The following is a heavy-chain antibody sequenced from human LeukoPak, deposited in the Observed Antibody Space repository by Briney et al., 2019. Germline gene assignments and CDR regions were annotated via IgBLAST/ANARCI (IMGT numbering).Heavy chain of an antibody. D-gene: IGHD3-3*01. CDR1: GFTFDGYG. J-gene: IGHJ4*02. V-gene: IGHV3-21*01. CDR2: ISSSSSYI. CDR3: AGFWSGYYYYFDY. Sequence: GGSLRLSCAASGFTFDGYGMTWVRQAPGKGLEWVSSISSSSSYIYYADSVKGRFTISRDNAKNSLYLQMNSLRAEDTAVYYCAGFWSGYYYYFDYRGQGTLVTVSS.